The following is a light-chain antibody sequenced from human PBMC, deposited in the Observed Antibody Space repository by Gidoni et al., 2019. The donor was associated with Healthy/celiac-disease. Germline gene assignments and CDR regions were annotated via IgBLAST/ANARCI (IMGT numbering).Light chain of an antibody. CDR1: QSISSY. V-gene: IGKV1-39*01. CDR2: AAS. Sequence: DMQMTQSPSSLSASVGDRVTITCRASQSISSYLNWYQQKPGKAPKLLIYAASSLQSWVPSRFSGSGSGTDFTLTISSLQPEDFATYYCQQSYSTPRSTFGGGTKVEIK. J-gene: IGKJ4*01. CDR3: QQSYSTPRST.